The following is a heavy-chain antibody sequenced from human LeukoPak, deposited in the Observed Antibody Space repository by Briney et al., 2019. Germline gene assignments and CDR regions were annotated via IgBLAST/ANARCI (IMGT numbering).Heavy chain of an antibody. V-gene: IGHV3-21*01. CDR2: ISSSSSYI. Sequence: GGSLRLSCAASGFTFSSYGMSWVRQAPGKGLEWVSSISSSSSYIYYADSVKGRFTISRDNAKNSLYLQMNSLRAEDTAVYYCARAYYDSSVPDYWGQGTLVTVSS. J-gene: IGHJ4*02. CDR3: ARAYYDSSVPDY. CDR1: GFTFSSYG. D-gene: IGHD3-22*01.